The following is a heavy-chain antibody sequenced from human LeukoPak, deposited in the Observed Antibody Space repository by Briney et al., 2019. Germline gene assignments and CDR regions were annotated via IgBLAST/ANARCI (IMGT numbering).Heavy chain of an antibody. D-gene: IGHD2-2*01. Sequence: SETLSLTCAVSGGSISSGGYSWSWIRQPPGKGLEWIGYIYHSGSTYYNPSLKSRVTISVDRSKNQFSLKLSSVTAADTAVYYCARGTDIVVVPAALWDHDAFDIWGQGTMVTVSS. CDR2: IYHSGST. CDR3: ARGTDIVVVPAALWDHDAFDI. J-gene: IGHJ3*02. CDR1: GGSISSGGYS. V-gene: IGHV4-30-2*01.